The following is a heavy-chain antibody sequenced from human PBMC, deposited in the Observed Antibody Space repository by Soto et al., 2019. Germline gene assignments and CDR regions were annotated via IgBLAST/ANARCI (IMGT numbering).Heavy chain of an antibody. Sequence: NPSETLSLTCAISGDSASSNTASWNWIRQSPSRCLEWLGRTYFRSKWYNDYAVSVKSRIIINPDTSNNQFSLQLNSVTPEDTAVYFCAKGDNLGPKTGYAFDPWGQGIMVTVYS. J-gene: IGHJ5*02. CDR3: AKGDNLGPKTGYAFDP. D-gene: IGHD5-12*01. CDR2: TYFRSKWYN. V-gene: IGHV6-1*01. CDR1: GDSASSNTAS.